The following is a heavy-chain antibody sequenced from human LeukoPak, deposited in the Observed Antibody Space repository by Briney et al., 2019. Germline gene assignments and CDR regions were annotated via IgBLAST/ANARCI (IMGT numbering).Heavy chain of an antibody. CDR2: MRPRYGNT. V-gene: IGHV1-8*03. Sequence: ASVKVSCKASGYTFIIYEIQWVRQAPGQGLEWVGWMRPRYGNTAYAQSFQGRVTITRDTSIDTVYMELSGPRSEDTAVYYCARVGAGEGGIDYWAQGTLITVSS. D-gene: IGHD3-10*01. J-gene: IGHJ4*02. CDR3: ARVGAGEGGIDY. CDR1: GYTFIIYE.